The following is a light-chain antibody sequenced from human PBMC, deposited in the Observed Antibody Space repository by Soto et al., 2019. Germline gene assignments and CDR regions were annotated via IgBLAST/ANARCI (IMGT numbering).Light chain of an antibody. CDR3: QQYHSYWT. Sequence: DIQITQSPSSLSSFLLDIVTITCRASLTISSYLNWYQQKPGKAPKLLIYDASSLESGVPQRFSGSGSGTEFTLTISSLQTDDFSTYYCQQYHSYWTFGQGTKVDIK. CDR1: LTISSY. CDR2: DAS. V-gene: IGKV1-5*01. J-gene: IGKJ1*01.